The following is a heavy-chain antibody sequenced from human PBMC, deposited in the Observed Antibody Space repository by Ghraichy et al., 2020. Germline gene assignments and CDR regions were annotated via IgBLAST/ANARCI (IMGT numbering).Heavy chain of an antibody. J-gene: IGHJ4*02. CDR1: GGSISSYY. CDR2: IYYSGST. D-gene: IGHD3-3*01. Sequence: SETLSLTCTVSGGSISSYYWSWIRQPPGKGLEWIGYIYYSGSTNYNPSLKSRVTISVDTSKNQFSLKLSSVTAADTAVYYCARVAVDFWSGYLIDYWGQGTLVTVSS. V-gene: IGHV4-59*01. CDR3: ARVAVDFWSGYLIDY.